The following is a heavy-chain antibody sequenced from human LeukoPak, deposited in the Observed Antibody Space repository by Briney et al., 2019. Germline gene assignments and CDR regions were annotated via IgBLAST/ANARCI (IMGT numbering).Heavy chain of an antibody. V-gene: IGHV4-59*08. D-gene: IGHD6-13*01. J-gene: IGHJ4*02. CDR3: ARLAAAGYVGY. Sequence: SETLSLTCTVSGGSISSYYWSWIRQPPGKGLEWIGYIYYSGSTNYSPSLKSRVTISVDTSKNQFSLKLSSVTAADTAVYYCARLAAAGYVGYWGQGTLVTVSS. CDR2: IYYSGST. CDR1: GGSISSYY.